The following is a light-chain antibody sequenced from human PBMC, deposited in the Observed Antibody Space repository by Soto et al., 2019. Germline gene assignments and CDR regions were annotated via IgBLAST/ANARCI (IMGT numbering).Light chain of an antibody. J-gene: IGKJ5*01. CDR3: QQYSHLIT. V-gene: IGKV1-33*01. CDR2: DAS. Sequence: DIHMTQSPSSLSASVGDRVTITCQASQDISNYLNWYQQKLGKAPKLLIYDASNLETGVPSRFSGSGSGTDFTFTISSLQPEDLATYYCQQYSHLITFGQGTRLEIK. CDR1: QDISNY.